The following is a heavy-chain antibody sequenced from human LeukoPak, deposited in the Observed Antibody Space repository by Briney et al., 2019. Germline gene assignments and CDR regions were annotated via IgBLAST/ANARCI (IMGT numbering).Heavy chain of an antibody. D-gene: IGHD6-13*01. CDR2: ISWNSGSI. Sequence: GGSLRLSCAASGFTFSSYSMNWVRQAPGKGLEWVSGISWNSGSIGYADSVKGRFTISRDNAKNSLYLQMNSLRAEDTALYYCAKDIAAAGSYYYYGMDVWGQGTTVTVSS. J-gene: IGHJ6*02. CDR1: GFTFSSYS. CDR3: AKDIAAAGSYYYYGMDV. V-gene: IGHV3-9*01.